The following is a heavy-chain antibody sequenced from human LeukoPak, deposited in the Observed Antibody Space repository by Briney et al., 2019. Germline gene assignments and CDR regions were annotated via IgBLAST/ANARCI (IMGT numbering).Heavy chain of an antibody. Sequence: ASVKVSCKASGDTSTSYDVNWVRQATGQGLEWMGWMNPNSGNTGYAQKFQGRVTMTRNTSINTAYIEVSSLRSEDTAVYYCVRTAGIFWSGAYYFDSWGQGTLVTVSS. J-gene: IGHJ4*02. D-gene: IGHD3-3*01. CDR1: GDTSTSYD. V-gene: IGHV1-8*01. CDR2: MNPNSGNT. CDR3: VRTAGIFWSGAYYFDS.